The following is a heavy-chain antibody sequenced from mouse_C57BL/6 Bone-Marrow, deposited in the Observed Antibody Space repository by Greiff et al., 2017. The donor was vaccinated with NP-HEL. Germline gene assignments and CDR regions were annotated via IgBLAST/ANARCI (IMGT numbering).Heavy chain of an antibody. CDR3: ARDSGSSYELDY. V-gene: IGHV1-50*01. J-gene: IGHJ4*01. Sequence: QVQLQQPGAELVKPGASVKLSCKASGYTFTSYWMQWVKQRPGQGLEWIGEIDPSDSYTNYNQKFKGKATLTVDTSSSTAYMQLSSLTSEDSAVYYCARDSGSSYELDYWGQGTSVTVSS. CDR1: GYTFTSYW. D-gene: IGHD1-1*01. CDR2: IDPSDSYT.